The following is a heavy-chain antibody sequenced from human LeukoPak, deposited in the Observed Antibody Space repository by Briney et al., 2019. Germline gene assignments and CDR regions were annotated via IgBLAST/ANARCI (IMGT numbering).Heavy chain of an antibody. D-gene: IGHD3-10*01. CDR1: GYSFARYW. V-gene: IGHV5-51*01. J-gene: IGHJ4*02. CDR3: ARPIRVSLFDY. Sequence: GKSLKISCKVSGYSFARYWIAWVRQMPGKGLEWMGIIYPGDSATTYSPSFQGQVTISADKSIDTAYLQWSSLKASDTAMYYCARPIRVSLFDYWGQGALVTVSS. CDR2: IYPGDSAT.